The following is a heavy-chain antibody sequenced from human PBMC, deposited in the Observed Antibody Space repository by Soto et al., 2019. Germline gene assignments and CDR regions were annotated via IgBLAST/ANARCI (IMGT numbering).Heavy chain of an antibody. D-gene: IGHD2-21*01. V-gene: IGHV3-30-3*01. CDR3: ARDAGGGIVVGPETIRWFDN. CDR1: GFSFRSYA. J-gene: IGHJ5*02. CDR2: ISYDGSQK. Sequence: QVQLVESGGGVVQPGRSLRLSCAASGFSFRSYAMHWVRQAPGKGLEWVALISYDGSQKFYGDSVTGRFSISRDDSKNTLYLELNSLTPEDTAIYFCARDAGGGIVVGPETIRWFDNWGQGTPVTVSS.